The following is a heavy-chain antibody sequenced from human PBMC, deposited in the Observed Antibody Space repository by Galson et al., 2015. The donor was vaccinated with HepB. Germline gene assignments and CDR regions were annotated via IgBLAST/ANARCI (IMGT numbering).Heavy chain of an antibody. V-gene: IGHV3-21*05. Sequence: SLRLSCAASEFTFSSYAMHWVRQAPGKGLEWVSYISTSSSYTNYADSVKGRFTISRDNAKNSLYLQMNSLRAEDTAGYYFARDNPPPRLWFGDNVGMDGWGKGTTVTVSS. CDR2: ISTSSSYT. J-gene: IGHJ6*04. CDR3: ARDNPPPRLWFGDNVGMDG. CDR1: EFTFSSYA. D-gene: IGHD3-10*01.